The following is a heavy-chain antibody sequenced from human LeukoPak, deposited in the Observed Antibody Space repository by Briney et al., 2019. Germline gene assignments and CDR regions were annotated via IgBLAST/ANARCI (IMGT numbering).Heavy chain of an antibody. CDR3: ARAYSSGWCGLGYYFDY. CDR2: INHSGST. V-gene: IGHV4-34*01. Sequence: SETLSLTCAVYGGSFSGYYWSWIRQPPGKGLEWIGEINHSGSTNYNPSLKSRVTISVDTSKNQFSLKLSSVTAADTAVYYCARAYSSGWCGLGYYFDYWGQGTLVTVSS. D-gene: IGHD6-19*01. CDR1: GGSFSGYY. J-gene: IGHJ4*02.